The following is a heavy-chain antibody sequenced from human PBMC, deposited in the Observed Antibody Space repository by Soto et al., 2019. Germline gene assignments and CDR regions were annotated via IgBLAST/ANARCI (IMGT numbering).Heavy chain of an antibody. J-gene: IGHJ6*02. D-gene: IGHD1-26*01. CDR2: NNPNSGDT. CDR1: GYTFTDYY. V-gene: IGHV1-2*02. Sequence: QVQLVQSGAEVKKPGASVKVSCKTSGYTFTDYYIHWVRQAPGQGLEWMGWNNPNSGDTSYAQSFQGGVAMTSDTSLSTVYMEMSRLRSGDTAVYYCGREISGATMEVWGQGTRVTVSS. CDR3: GREISGATMEV.